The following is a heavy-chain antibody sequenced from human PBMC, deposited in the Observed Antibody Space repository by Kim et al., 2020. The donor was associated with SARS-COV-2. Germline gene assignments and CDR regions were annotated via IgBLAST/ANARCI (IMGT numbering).Heavy chain of an antibody. D-gene: IGHD3-16*02. CDR2: INHSGST. V-gene: IGHV4-34*01. Sequence: SETLSLTCAVYGGSFSGYYWSWIRQPPGKGLEWIGEINHSGSTNYNPSLKSRVTISVDTSKNQFSLKLSSVTAADTAVYYCARLGVYDYVWGSYRPYYFDYWGQGTLVTVSS. J-gene: IGHJ4*02. CDR1: GGSFSGYY. CDR3: ARLGVYDYVWGSYRPYYFDY.